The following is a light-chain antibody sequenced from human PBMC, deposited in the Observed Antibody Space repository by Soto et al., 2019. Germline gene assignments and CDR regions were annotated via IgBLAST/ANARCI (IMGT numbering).Light chain of an antibody. CDR1: QSVSSTY. CDR3: QQHISWPLT. J-gene: IGKJ4*01. Sequence: EIVLTQSPGTLSLSPGERATLSCRASQSVSSTYLIWYQQKPGQAPRLLIYDASNRATGIPTRFSGSGSGTDFTLTISNLEPEDFAVYYCQQHISWPLTFGGGTKVDIK. V-gene: IGKV3D-20*02. CDR2: DAS.